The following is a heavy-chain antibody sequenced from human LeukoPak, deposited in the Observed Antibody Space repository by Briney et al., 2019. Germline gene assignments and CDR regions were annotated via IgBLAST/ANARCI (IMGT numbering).Heavy chain of an antibody. CDR1: GYSISSGYY. Sequence: SETLSLTCTVSGYSISSGYYWGWIRQPPGKGLEWIGSIYHSGSTYYNPSLKSRVTISVDTPKNQFSLKLSSVTAADTAVYYCARPQERLTSAWFDPWGQGTLVTVSS. D-gene: IGHD6-25*01. V-gene: IGHV4-38-2*02. J-gene: IGHJ5*02. CDR2: IYHSGST. CDR3: ARPQERLTSAWFDP.